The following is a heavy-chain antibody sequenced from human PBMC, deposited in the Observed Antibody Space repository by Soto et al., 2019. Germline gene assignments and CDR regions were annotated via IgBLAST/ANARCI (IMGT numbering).Heavy chain of an antibody. D-gene: IGHD4-17*01. CDR2: INADNGNT. CDR3: ATQIYGTTATSLYY. J-gene: IGHJ4*01. CDR1: GYTFSGSV. V-gene: IGHV1-3*01. Sequence: ASVRVSCKASGYTFSGSVMHWVRQAPGQMLEWMGWINADNGNTKYSQKFQGRVTITRDTSDSTAYMELSSLRSEDTTVYYCATQIYGTTATSLYYWG.